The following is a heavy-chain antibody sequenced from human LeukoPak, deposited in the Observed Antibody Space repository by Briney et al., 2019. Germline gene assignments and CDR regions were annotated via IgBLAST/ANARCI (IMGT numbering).Heavy chain of an antibody. CDR1: GGSISSYY. J-gene: IGHJ4*02. CDR3: ARATYGPLDY. Sequence: SETLSLTCTVSGGSISSYYWSWIRQPPGKGLEWIGYIYYSGSTNYNPSLKSRVTISVDTSKNQFSLKLSSVTAADTAVYYCARATYGPLDYWGQGTLVTVSS. D-gene: IGHD4-17*01. CDR2: IYYSGST. V-gene: IGHV4-59*12.